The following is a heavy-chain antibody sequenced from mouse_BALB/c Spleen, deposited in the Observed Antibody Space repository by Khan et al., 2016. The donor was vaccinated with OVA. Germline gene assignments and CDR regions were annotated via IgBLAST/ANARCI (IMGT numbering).Heavy chain of an antibody. J-gene: IGHJ3*01. CDR1: GYTFTDYI. Sequence: VQLQESGPELVKPGASVKMSCKASGYTFTDYIMSWVKQRTGQGLEWIGEIYPGSGSTYYNEKFKGKATLTADTSSNTAYMHLSSLTSEDSAVYFCARSPYGNSCAYWGQGTLVTVSA. CDR2: IYPGSGST. V-gene: IGHV1-77*01. CDR3: ARSPYGNSCAY. D-gene: IGHD2-1*01.